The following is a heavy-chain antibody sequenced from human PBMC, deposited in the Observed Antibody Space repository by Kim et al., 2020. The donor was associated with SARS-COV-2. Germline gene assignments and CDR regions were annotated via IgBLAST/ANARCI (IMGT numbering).Heavy chain of an antibody. CDR3: AKGDYYGAGSNYRIYYYYGMDV. D-gene: IGHD3-10*01. CDR1: GFSFGSFA. Sequence: GGSLRLSCEASGFSFGSFAMSWVRQAPGKGLEWVSTLSGSGDKTHYADAVRGRFTISRDNSKKTLYLQLSSLRVDDTAVYFCAKGDYYGAGSNYRIYYYYGMDVWGQGTPVTVSS. CDR2: LSGSGDKT. J-gene: IGHJ6*02. V-gene: IGHV3-23*01.